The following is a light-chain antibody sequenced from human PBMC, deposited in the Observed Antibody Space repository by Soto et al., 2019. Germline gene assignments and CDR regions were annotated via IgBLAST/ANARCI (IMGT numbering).Light chain of an antibody. CDR3: QQSYSCPCT. Sequence: AIQLTQSPSSLSASVGDRVTITCRVSQDISRALVWYQQKPGRAPRLLIYDASTLESGVPSRFSGSGSGTDFILTLSSLQPEDVATYYCQQSYSCPCTFGPGTKVDLK. J-gene: IGKJ3*01. CDR1: QDISRA. V-gene: IGKV1-13*02. CDR2: DAS.